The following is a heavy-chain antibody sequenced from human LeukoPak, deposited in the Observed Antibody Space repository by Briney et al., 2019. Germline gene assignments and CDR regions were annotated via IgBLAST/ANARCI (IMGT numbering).Heavy chain of an antibody. CDR2: ISWNSGSI. V-gene: IGHV3-9*01. J-gene: IGHJ3*02. D-gene: IGHD2-15*01. Sequence: GRSLRLSCAASGFTFDDYAMYWVRQAPGKGLEWVSGISWNSGSIGYADSVKGRFTISRDNAKNSLYLQMNSLRAEDTALYYCAKESGSPMAFDIWGQGTMVTVSS. CDR1: GFTFDDYA. CDR3: AKESGSPMAFDI.